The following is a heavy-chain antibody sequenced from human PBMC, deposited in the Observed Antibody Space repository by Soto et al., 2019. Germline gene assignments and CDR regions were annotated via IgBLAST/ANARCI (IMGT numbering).Heavy chain of an antibody. Sequence: SETLSLTCAVYGGSFSGYYWSWIRQPPGKGLEWIGEINHSGSTNYNPSLKSRVTISVDTSKNQFSLKLSSVTAADTAVYYCARGLKGTVTPYYYYYMDVWGKGTTVTVSS. CDR2: INHSGST. CDR1: GGSFSGYY. D-gene: IGHD4-17*01. CDR3: ARGLKGTVTPYYYYYMDV. V-gene: IGHV4-34*01. J-gene: IGHJ6*03.